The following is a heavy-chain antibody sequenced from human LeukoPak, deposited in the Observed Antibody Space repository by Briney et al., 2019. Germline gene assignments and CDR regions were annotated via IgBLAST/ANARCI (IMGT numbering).Heavy chain of an antibody. V-gene: IGHV3-23*01. Sequence: PGGSLRLSCAASGFTFRAYSVSWVRQAPGKGLEWVSGISNSGVSTTYPESVKGRFTISRDKSKNTFYLQMNSLRAEDTAVYYCAKYSGSYRRHFDYWGQGTLVTVSS. CDR2: ISNSGVST. D-gene: IGHD1-26*01. CDR1: GFTFRAYS. CDR3: AKYSGSYRRHFDY. J-gene: IGHJ4*02.